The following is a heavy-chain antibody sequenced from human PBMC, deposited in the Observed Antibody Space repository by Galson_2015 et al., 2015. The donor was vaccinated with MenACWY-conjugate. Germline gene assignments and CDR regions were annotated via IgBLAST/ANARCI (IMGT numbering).Heavy chain of an antibody. V-gene: IGHV3-23*01. Sequence: LRLSCAASGFIFNKYAMGWVRQASGKGLEWVSGLSGSGDKTFYEESVKGRFTISRDNSKNTLHLQMSSLRAEDTAVYYCAKAQSIGWYVGYNYFDPWGQGALVTVSS. J-gene: IGHJ5*02. D-gene: IGHD6-19*01. CDR1: GFIFNKYA. CDR3: AKAQSIGWYVGYNYFDP. CDR2: LSGSGDKT.